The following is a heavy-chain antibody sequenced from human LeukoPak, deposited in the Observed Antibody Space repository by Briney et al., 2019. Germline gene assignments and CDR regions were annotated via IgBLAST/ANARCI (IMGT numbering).Heavy chain of an antibody. CDR1: GGSFSDYY. CDR2: ISHGGST. Sequence: PSETLSLTCAVYGGSFSDYYWSWIRQSPGKGLEWIGEISHGGSTNYNPSLKSRVSISLDTSKNHFSLKLSSATAADTAVYYCARSRGTRRGYSYGPAGPYYYYYYMDVWGKGTTVTVSS. CDR3: ARSRGTRRGYSYGPAGPYYYYYYMDV. J-gene: IGHJ6*03. V-gene: IGHV4-34*01. D-gene: IGHD5-18*01.